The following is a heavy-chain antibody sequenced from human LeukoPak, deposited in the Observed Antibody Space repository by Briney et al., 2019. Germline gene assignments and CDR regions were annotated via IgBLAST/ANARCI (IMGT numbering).Heavy chain of an antibody. J-gene: IGHJ3*02. CDR2: ISGSGGST. CDR1: GFTFSSYA. V-gene: IGHV3-23*01. Sequence: PGGSLRLSCAASGFTFSSYAMSWVRQAPGKGLEWVSAISGSGGSTYYADSVKGRFTISRDNSKNTLYLQMNSLRAEDTAVYYCAKAYTIFGVVIDAFDIWGQGTMVTVSS. D-gene: IGHD3-3*01. CDR3: AKAYTIFGVVIDAFDI.